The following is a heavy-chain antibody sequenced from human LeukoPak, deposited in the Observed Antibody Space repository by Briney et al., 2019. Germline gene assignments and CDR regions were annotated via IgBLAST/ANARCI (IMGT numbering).Heavy chain of an antibody. CDR3: ARTGTSGSYSDS. CDR1: GGSFSTYF. Sequence: SETLSLTCTISGGSFSTYFWSWIRQSPEKGLEWLGYIFYTGGTTYNPSLQSRLTISLDTSKNQFSLRLTSVTAADTAVYYCARTGTSGSYSDSWGRGIQVTVSS. V-gene: IGHV4-59*01. J-gene: IGHJ5*01. CDR2: IFYTGGT. D-gene: IGHD3-10*01.